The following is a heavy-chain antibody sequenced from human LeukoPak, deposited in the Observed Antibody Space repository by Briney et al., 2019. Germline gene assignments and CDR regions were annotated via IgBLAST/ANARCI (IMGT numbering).Heavy chain of an antibody. Sequence: SETLSLTCTVSGGSLNSSSYYWGWIRQPPGKGLEWIGSIYYSGSTYSNPSLKSRVTISLDTSKNQFSLKLNSVTAADTAVYYCARRAYSSSWWYFDYWGQGGLVTVSS. CDR3: ARRAYSSSWWYFDY. V-gene: IGHV4-39*01. D-gene: IGHD6-13*01. CDR1: GGSLNSSSYY. J-gene: IGHJ4*02. CDR2: IYYSGST.